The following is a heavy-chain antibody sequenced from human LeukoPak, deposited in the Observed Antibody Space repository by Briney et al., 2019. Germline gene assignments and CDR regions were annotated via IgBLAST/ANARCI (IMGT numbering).Heavy chain of an antibody. D-gene: IGHD4-11*01. Sequence: SETLSLTCTVSGGSISNHYWSWIRQPAGKGLEWIGRIYTSGSTSYKPSLKSRVTISVDKSKNQFSLKLSSVTAADTAVYYCARDCSNYDYYYYIDVWGKGTTVTVSS. J-gene: IGHJ6*03. CDR2: IYTSGST. CDR3: ARDCSNYDYYYYIDV. CDR1: GGSISNHY. V-gene: IGHV4-4*07.